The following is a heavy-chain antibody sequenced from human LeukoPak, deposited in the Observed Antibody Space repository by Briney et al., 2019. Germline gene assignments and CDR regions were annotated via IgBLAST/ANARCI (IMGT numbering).Heavy chain of an antibody. CDR3: AKDPREPYYFDY. J-gene: IGHJ4*02. V-gene: IGHV3-23*01. CDR1: GFTFSSYA. CDR2: ISGSGGST. Sequence: GGSLRLSCAASGFTFSSYAMSWVRQAPGKGLEWVSAISGSGGSTYYADSVKGRFTISRDNSKNTPYLQMNSLRAEDTAVYYCAKDPREPYYFDYWGQGTLVTVSS.